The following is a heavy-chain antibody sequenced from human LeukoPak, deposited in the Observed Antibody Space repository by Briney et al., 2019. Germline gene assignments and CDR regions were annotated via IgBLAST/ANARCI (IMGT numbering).Heavy chain of an antibody. CDR1: GYSISNAYY. D-gene: IGHD2-15*01. CDR3: ARGGRDRYCSGGSCYPDAFDI. J-gene: IGHJ3*02. CDR2: LYHSGST. V-gene: IGHV4-38-2*02. Sequence: SETLSLTCTVSGYSISNAYYWGWIRQPPGKGLEWIGSLYHSGSTYYNPSLKSRVTTSVDTSKNQFSLDLRSVTAADTAVYYCARGGRDRYCSGGSCYPDAFDIWGLGTMVTVSS.